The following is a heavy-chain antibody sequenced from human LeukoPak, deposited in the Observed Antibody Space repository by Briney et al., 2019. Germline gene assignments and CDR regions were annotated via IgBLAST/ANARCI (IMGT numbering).Heavy chain of an antibody. CDR3: ARGARGYSGYDWGVYFDY. CDR1: GGSICSYY. J-gene: IGHJ4*02. D-gene: IGHD5-12*01. Sequence: SETLSLTCTVSGGSICSYYWSWIRQPAGKGLEWIGCIYTSGSTNYNPSLKSRVTMSLDTSKNQFSLTLSSVTTAGTAVDYCARGARGYSGYDWGVYFDYWGEGKLVTVSS. CDR2: IYTSGST. V-gene: IGHV4-4*07.